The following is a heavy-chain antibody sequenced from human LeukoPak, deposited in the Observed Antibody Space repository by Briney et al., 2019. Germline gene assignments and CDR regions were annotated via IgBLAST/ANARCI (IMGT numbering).Heavy chain of an antibody. V-gene: IGHV1-46*01. CDR3: ARDPTYYYDSSGYYPYY. Sequence: ASVKVSCKASGYTFTSYYMHWVRQAPGQGLEWMGIINPSGGSTSYAQKFQGRVTMTRDTSTSTVCMELSSLRSEDTAVYYCARDPTYYYDSSGYYPYYWGQGTLVTVSS. D-gene: IGHD3-22*01. J-gene: IGHJ4*02. CDR1: GYTFTSYY. CDR2: INPSGGST.